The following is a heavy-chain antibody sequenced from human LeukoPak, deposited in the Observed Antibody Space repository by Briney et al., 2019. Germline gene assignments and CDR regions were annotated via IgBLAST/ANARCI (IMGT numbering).Heavy chain of an antibody. Sequence: SETLSLTCTVSGGSITSYYWSWIRQPPGKGLEWIGYIYYSGSTNYNPSLKSRVTISVDTSKNQFSLKLSSVTAADTAVYFCARGGGSGTCYYYMDVWGKGTTVTISS. CDR1: GGSITSYY. CDR3: ARGGGSGTCYYYMDV. D-gene: IGHD6-19*01. J-gene: IGHJ6*03. CDR2: IYYSGST. V-gene: IGHV4-59*01.